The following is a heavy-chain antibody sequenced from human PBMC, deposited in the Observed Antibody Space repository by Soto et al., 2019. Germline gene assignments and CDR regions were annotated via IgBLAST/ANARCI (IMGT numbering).Heavy chain of an antibody. D-gene: IGHD4-17*01. Sequence: QVQLVESGGGVVQPGRSLRLSCAASGFTFSSYGMHWVRQAPGKGLEWVAVISYDGSNKYYADSVKGRFTISRDNSKNTLYLQMNSLRAEDTAVYYCAQVRDYGDNYFDYWGQGTLVTVST. CDR3: AQVRDYGDNYFDY. J-gene: IGHJ4*02. V-gene: IGHV3-30*18. CDR2: ISYDGSNK. CDR1: GFTFSSYG.